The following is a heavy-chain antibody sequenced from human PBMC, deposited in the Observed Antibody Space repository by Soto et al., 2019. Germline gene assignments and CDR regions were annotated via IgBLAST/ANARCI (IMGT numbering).Heavy chain of an antibody. V-gene: IGHV3-30*18. CDR2: LSYDGSYK. D-gene: IGHD3-22*01. J-gene: IGHJ4*02. Sequence: GGSLILSCAASGFIFSTYGMHWVRQAPGKGLEWLAVLSYDGSYKYSADSVKGRFTISRDNSKNTLFLQMNSLRAEDTAVYYCAKDEDSHDTTPHNIDYWGQGTLVTVSS. CDR1: GFIFSTYG. CDR3: AKDEDSHDTTPHNIDY.